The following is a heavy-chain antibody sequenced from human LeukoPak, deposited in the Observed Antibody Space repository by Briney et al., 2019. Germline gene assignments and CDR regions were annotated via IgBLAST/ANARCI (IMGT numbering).Heavy chain of an antibody. D-gene: IGHD6-19*01. Sequence: SETLSLTCTVSGGSISGYYWSWIRQPPGKGLEWIGYIFHSGSTSYNPSLKSRVTISVDMPKNQFSLRLSSVTAADAAIYYCARHYSSGWDFDYWGQGTLVTVSS. V-gene: IGHV4-59*08. CDR2: IFHSGST. CDR3: ARHYSSGWDFDY. CDR1: GGSISGYY. J-gene: IGHJ4*02.